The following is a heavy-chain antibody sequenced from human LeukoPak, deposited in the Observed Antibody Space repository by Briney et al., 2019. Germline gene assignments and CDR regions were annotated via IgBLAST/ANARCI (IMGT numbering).Heavy chain of an antibody. CDR3: ARVVSYDFWSGYAFDI. V-gene: IGHV1-2*02. D-gene: IGHD3-3*01. J-gene: IGHJ3*02. Sequence: ASVKVSCKASGYTFTGYYMHWVRQAPGQGLEWMGWINPNSGGTNYAQKFQGRVTMTRDTSISTAYMELSRLRSDDTAVYYCARVVSYDFWSGYAFDIWGQGTMVTVSS. CDR2: INPNSGGT. CDR1: GYTFTGYY.